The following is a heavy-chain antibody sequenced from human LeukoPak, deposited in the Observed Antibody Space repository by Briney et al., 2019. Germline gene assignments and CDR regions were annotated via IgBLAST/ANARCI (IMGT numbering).Heavy chain of an antibody. D-gene: IGHD3-10*01. V-gene: IGHV3-23*01. CDR1: GFTFSSYW. J-gene: IGHJ4*02. Sequence: PGGSLRLFCAASGFTFSSYWMNWVRQAPGKGLEWVSAISASGGNTYYADSVKGRFTISRDNSKNTLFLQMNSLRAEDTALYFCAKVRDGSFDYWGQGTLVTVSS. CDR3: AKVRDGSFDY. CDR2: ISASGGNT.